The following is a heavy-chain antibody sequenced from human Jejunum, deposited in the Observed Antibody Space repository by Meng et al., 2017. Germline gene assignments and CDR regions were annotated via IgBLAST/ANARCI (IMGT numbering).Heavy chain of an antibody. V-gene: IGHV3-33*01. CDR1: EFTFSNYA. D-gene: IGHD3-22*01. CDR3: ARDPLTMTVVGLDY. CDR2: IWDDGSKT. Sequence: GGSLRLSCAASEFTFSNYAMHWVRQAPGKGPEWVAVIWDDGSKTDYADSVKGRFTISRDNSKNTLYLQMNSLRAEDTAVYYCARDPLTMTVVGLDYWGQGTLVTVSS. J-gene: IGHJ4*02.